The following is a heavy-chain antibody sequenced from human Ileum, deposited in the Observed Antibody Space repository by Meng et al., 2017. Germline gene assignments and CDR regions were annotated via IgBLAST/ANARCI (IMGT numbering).Heavy chain of an antibody. V-gene: IGHV1-3*01. CDR1: GYTFRNYP. J-gene: IGHJ4*02. D-gene: IGHD1-1*01. CDR3: ARENDNWNYFDY. Sequence: QVQLVQSGAEVKKVGASVKVSCTASGYTFRNYPLHWVRQAPGQRPEWMGWINAGNGNIKISQKFQGRITITSDTSATAYMELSSLRSEDTAGYFCARENDNWNYFDYWGQGSLVTVSS. CDR2: INAGNGNI.